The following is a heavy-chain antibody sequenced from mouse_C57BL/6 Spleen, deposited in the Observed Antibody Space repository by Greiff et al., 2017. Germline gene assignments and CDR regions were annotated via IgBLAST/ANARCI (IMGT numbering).Heavy chain of an antibody. J-gene: IGHJ2*01. CDR2: ISYDGSN. V-gene: IGHV3-6*01. Sequence: EVKLQESGPGLVKPSQSLSLTCSVTGYSITSGYYWNWIRQFPGNKLEWMGYISYDGSNNYNPSLKNRITITRDTSKNQFFLKLNSVTTEDTATYYCARREAIYYAYDEGVDYWGQGTTLTVSS. CDR1: GYSITSGYY. CDR3: ARREAIYYAYDEGVDY. D-gene: IGHD2-2*01.